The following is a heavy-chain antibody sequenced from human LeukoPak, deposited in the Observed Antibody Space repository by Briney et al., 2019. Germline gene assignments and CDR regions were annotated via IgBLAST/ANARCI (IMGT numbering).Heavy chain of an antibody. Sequence: ASVKVSCKASGYTFTGYYMHWVRQAPGQGLEWMGWINPNSGGTNYAQKFQGWVTMTEDTSTDTAYMELSSLRSEDTAVYYCATDPPDITIYPGGMDVWGQGTTVTVSS. CDR2: INPNSGGT. J-gene: IGHJ6*02. V-gene: IGHV1-2*04. D-gene: IGHD3-3*01. CDR1: GYTFTGYY. CDR3: ATDPPDITIYPGGMDV.